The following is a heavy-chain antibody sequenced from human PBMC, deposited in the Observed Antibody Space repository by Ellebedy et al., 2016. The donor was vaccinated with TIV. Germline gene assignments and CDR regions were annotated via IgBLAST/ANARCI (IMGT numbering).Heavy chain of an antibody. D-gene: IGHD3-9*01. V-gene: IGHV3-30-3*01. Sequence: GESLKISXAASGFTFSSYAMHWVRQAPGKGLEWVAVISYDGSNKYYADSVKGRFTISRDNSKNTLYLQMNSLRAEDTAVYYCARVSLRYFDWLSSLGYWGQGTLVTVSS. CDR1: GFTFSSYA. CDR2: ISYDGSNK. CDR3: ARVSLRYFDWLSSLGY. J-gene: IGHJ4*02.